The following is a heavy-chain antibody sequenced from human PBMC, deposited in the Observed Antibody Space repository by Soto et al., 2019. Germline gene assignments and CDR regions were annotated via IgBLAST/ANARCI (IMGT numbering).Heavy chain of an antibody. CDR1: GGSISSSSYY. Sequence: SETLSLTCTVSGGSISSSSYYWGWIRQPPGKGLEWIGSIYYSGSTYYNPSLKSRVTISVDTSKNQFSLKLSSVTAADTAVYYCARLRFGPLWDYYYYGMDVWGQGTTVTVSS. J-gene: IGHJ6*02. CDR2: IYYSGST. D-gene: IGHD3-10*01. CDR3: ARLRFGPLWDYYYYGMDV. V-gene: IGHV4-39*01.